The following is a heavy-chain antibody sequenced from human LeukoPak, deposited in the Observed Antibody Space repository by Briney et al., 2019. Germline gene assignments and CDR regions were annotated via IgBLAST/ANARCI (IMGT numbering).Heavy chain of an antibody. V-gene: IGHV3-21*01. D-gene: IGHD1/OR15-1a*01. CDR2: ISASSSNI. CDR3: ARDGEAAGTEIDY. J-gene: IGHJ4*02. Sequence: GGSLRLSCVASGFTFSNYNMNWVRQVPGKGLEWVSLISASSSNIYYAVSVKGRFTISRDNTKNSLYLQTNSLRADDTAIYYCARDGEAAGTEIDYWGQGTLVTVSS. CDR1: GFTFSNYN.